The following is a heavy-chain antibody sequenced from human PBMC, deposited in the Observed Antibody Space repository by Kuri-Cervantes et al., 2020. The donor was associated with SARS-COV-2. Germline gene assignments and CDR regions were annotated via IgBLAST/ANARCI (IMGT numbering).Heavy chain of an antibody. V-gene: IGHV3-30-3*01. CDR2: ISYDGSNK. CDR3: ARDDSVRFGEVYFDY. Sequence: GGSLRLSCVASGFTFSSYSMHWVRQVPGKRLEWVAVISYDGSNKYYADSVKGRFTISRDNSKNTLYLQMNSLRAEDTAVYYCARDDSVRFGEVYFDYWGQGTLVTVSS. J-gene: IGHJ4*02. CDR1: GFTFSSYS. D-gene: IGHD3-10*01.